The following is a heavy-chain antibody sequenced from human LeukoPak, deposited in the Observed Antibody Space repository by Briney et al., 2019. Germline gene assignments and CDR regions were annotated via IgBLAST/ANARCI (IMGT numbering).Heavy chain of an antibody. D-gene: IGHD2-8*01. CDR3: ARHGRMDWFDP. J-gene: IGHJ5*02. Sequence: PSETLSLTCTVSGGSISSYYWSWIRQPPGKGLEWIGYIYYSGSTNYNPSLKSRATISVDTSKNQFSLKLSSVTAADTAVYYCARHGRMDWFDPWGQGTLVTVSS. V-gene: IGHV4-59*08. CDR2: IYYSGST. CDR1: GGSISSYY.